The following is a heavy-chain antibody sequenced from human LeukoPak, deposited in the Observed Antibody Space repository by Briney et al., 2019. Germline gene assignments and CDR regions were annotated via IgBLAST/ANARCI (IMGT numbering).Heavy chain of an antibody. V-gene: IGHV1-2*02. D-gene: IGHD3-22*01. CDR1: GYTFTGYY. CDR2: INPKSGAT. Sequence: ASVRVSRKASGYTFTGYYMYWVRQAPGQGLEWMGWINPKSGATNYAQKFQGRVTMTRERSISAAHMELRSLRSDDTAVYYCATKSLDYYEYLDALDVWGQGTMVIVSS. CDR3: ATKSLDYYEYLDALDV. J-gene: IGHJ3*01.